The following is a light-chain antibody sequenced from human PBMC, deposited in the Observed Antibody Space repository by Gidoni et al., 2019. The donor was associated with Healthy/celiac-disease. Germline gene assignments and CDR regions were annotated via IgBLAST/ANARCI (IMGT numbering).Light chain of an antibody. CDR2: DAS. J-gene: IGKJ4*01. CDR1: QSVSSY. CDR3: QQRSNWPST. V-gene: IGKV3-11*01. Sequence: VLTQSPATLFLSPGERDTPSCRASQSVSSYLTCYQQKPGQAPRLLIYDASNRATGIPARFSGSGSGTDFTLTISSLEPEDFAVYYCQQRSNWPSTFGGGTKVEIK.